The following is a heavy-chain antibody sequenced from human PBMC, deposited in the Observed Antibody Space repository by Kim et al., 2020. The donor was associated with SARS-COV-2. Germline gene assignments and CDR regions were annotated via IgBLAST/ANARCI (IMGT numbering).Heavy chain of an antibody. V-gene: IGHV3-23*01. CDR2: ISGKDSTT. CDR3: AKAINNSCYSPGDY. D-gene: IGHD3-22*01. CDR1: GLTFSSYA. Sequence: GGSLRLSCTASGLTFSSYAMTWFRLAPGKRLEWVSVISGKDSTTFYADSVKGRFFISRDNSKNTLYLQMNSLRAEDTAIYYCAKAINNSCYSPGDYWGQG. J-gene: IGHJ4*02.